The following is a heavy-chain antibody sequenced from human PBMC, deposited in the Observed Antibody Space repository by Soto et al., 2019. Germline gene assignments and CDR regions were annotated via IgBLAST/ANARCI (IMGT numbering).Heavy chain of an antibody. J-gene: IGHJ4*02. D-gene: IGHD1-26*01. CDR3: ARGRNLGGTYLDY. CDR1: GGSFSGYY. CDR2: INHSWRT. V-gene: IGHV4-34*01. Sequence: QVQLQQWGAGLLKPSETLSLTCAVYGGSFSGYYWSWIRQTPGKGLEWIGEINHSWRTNYNPSLKSRVTISVDTSKNQFSLRLSSVTAADTAVFYCARGRNLGGTYLDYWGQGTLVTVSS.